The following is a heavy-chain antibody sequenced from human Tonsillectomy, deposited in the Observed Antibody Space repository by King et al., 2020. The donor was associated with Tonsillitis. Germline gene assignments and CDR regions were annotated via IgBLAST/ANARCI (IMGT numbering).Heavy chain of an antibody. Sequence: VQLVESGGGLVQPGGSLRLSCAASGFTFSSYAMSWVRQAPGKGLEWVSGITSSGGSAFYADSVAGRVTISRDNSKNTLFLQMNSLRAEVTPVYYFAKGWSSGFVFSGGFFSWGQGTLGTVSS. CDR3: AKGWSSGFVFSGGFFS. CDR1: GFTFSSYA. J-gene: IGHJ5*02. CDR2: ITSSGGSA. D-gene: IGHD3-22*01. V-gene: IGHV3-23*04.